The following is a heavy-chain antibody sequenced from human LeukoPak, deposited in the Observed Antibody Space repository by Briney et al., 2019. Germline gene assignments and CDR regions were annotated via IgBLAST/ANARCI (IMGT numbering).Heavy chain of an antibody. Sequence: ASVKVSCKASGGTFSSYAISWVRQAPGQGLEWMGGIIPIFGTANYAQKFQGRVTITADESTSTAYMELSSLRSEDTAVYYCARTMGGWLTAVAGTRLAFDIWGQGTMVTVSS. CDR3: ARTMGGWLTAVAGTRLAFDI. D-gene: IGHD6-19*01. V-gene: IGHV1-69*13. CDR2: IIPIFGTA. J-gene: IGHJ3*02. CDR1: GGTFSSYA.